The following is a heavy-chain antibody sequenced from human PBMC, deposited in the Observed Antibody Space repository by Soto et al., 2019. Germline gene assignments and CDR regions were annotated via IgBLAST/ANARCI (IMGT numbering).Heavy chain of an antibody. Sequence: QVQLVQSGAEVRKPGASVKVSCRPSRYTFNTYYLHWLRQAPGQALEWMGVIHPSGGGTTYAQKFLGRVTVTRDTSTTTVFMELSSLRSDDTAVYYCARGGHIAVVTASFDNWGQGTLVTVSS. J-gene: IGHJ4*02. CDR2: IHPSGGGT. D-gene: IGHD2-21*02. CDR3: ARGGHIAVVTASFDN. CDR1: RYTFNTYY. V-gene: IGHV1-46*02.